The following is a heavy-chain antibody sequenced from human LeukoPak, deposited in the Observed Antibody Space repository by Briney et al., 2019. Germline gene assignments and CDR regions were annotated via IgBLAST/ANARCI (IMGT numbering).Heavy chain of an antibody. D-gene: IGHD6-13*01. J-gene: IGHJ4*02. CDR2: INHSGST. Sequence: PSETLSLTCAVYGGSFSGYYWSWIRQPPGKGLEWIGEINHSGSTNYNPSLKSRVTISVDTSKNEFSLKLNSVTAADTAVYYCARKDPRASSWDYYFDSWGQGTLVTVSS. CDR3: ARKDPRASSWDYYFDS. V-gene: IGHV4-34*01. CDR1: GGSFSGYY.